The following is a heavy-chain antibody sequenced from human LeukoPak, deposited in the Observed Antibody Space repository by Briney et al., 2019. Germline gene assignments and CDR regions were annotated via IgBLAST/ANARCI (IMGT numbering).Heavy chain of an antibody. Sequence: SETLSLTCTVSGGSISSCYWSWIRQPAGKGLEWIGRIYTSESTNYNPSLKSRVTMSVDTSKNQFSLKLSSVTAADTAVYYCVTTIFGGPTNYMDVWGKGTTVTVSS. CDR3: VTTIFGGPTNYMDV. J-gene: IGHJ6*03. CDR2: IYTSEST. CDR1: GGSISSCY. D-gene: IGHD3-3*01. V-gene: IGHV4-4*07.